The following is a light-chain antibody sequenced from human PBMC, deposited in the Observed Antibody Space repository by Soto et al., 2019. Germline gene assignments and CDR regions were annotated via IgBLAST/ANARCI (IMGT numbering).Light chain of an antibody. CDR2: EVS. J-gene: IGLJ2*01. CDR1: SSDVGFYNY. CDR3: SSSSSTLV. Sequence: QSALTQPASVSGSPGQSISISCTGTSSDVGFYNYVSWYQQHPGKAPKLMISEVSNRPSGVSNRFSGSKSGNTASLTISGLQAEDEAHYYCSSSSSTLVFGGGTKLTVL. V-gene: IGLV2-14*01.